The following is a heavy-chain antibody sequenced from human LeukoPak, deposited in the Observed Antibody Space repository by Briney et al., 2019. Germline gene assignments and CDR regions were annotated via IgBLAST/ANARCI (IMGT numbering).Heavy chain of an antibody. Sequence: PGGSLRLSCAASGFIFSSFSMNWVRQAPGKGLEWVSYISSSGSTIYYADSVKGRFTISRDNSKNTLYLQMNSLRAEDTAVYYCASGPRGFDYWGQGTPVTVSS. CDR1: GFIFSSFS. V-gene: IGHV3-48*01. CDR3: ASGPRGFDY. J-gene: IGHJ4*02. CDR2: ISSSGSTI. D-gene: IGHD3/OR15-3a*01.